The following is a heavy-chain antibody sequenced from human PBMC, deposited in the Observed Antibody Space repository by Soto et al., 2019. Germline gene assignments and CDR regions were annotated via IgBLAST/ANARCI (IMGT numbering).Heavy chain of an antibody. V-gene: IGHV4-30-4*01. CDR2: IYYSGST. Sequence: SETLSLTCTVSGGSISSGDYYWSWIRQPPGKGLEWIGYIYYSGSTYYKPSLKSRVTISVDTSKNQFSLKLSSVTAADTAVYYCARGRKQQLVRGFDYWGQGTLVTVSS. J-gene: IGHJ4*02. CDR3: ARGRKQQLVRGFDY. CDR1: GGSISSGDYY. D-gene: IGHD6-13*01.